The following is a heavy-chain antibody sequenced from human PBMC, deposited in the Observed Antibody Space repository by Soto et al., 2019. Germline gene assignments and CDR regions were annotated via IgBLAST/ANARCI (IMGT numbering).Heavy chain of an antibody. D-gene: IGHD3-10*01. Sequence: NPSETLSLTCPVYGWSFSGYYWSWIRQPPGKGREWIGEINHRGSTNYNPSLKSRVTISVDTSKNQFSLKLTSVTAADTAVYYCSRGHEVRATFYYLYAMDVWGQGTTVTVSS. V-gene: IGHV4-34*01. CDR1: GWSFSGYY. CDR3: SRGHEVRATFYYLYAMDV. J-gene: IGHJ6*02. CDR2: INHRGST.